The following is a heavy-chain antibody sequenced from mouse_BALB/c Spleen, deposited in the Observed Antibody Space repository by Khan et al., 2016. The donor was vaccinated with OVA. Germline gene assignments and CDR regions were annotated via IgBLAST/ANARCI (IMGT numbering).Heavy chain of an antibody. D-gene: IGHD2-10*01. Sequence: QVQLKESGPGLVAPSQSLSITCTISGFSLTNYGVHWVRQPPGKGLEWLVVIWSDGSTTYNSALKSRLTINKDNSKSQVFLKMNSLQTDDTAIYFGARQPYYHYNIMDYWGQGTSVTVSS. J-gene: IGHJ4*01. V-gene: IGHV2-6-1*01. CDR3: ARQPYYHYNIMDY. CDR1: GFSLTNYG. CDR2: IWSDGST.